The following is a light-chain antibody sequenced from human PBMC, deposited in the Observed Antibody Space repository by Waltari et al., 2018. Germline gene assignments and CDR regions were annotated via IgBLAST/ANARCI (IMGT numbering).Light chain of an antibody. V-gene: IGKV1-27*01. Sequence: DIQMTQSPSSLSASVGDRVTITCQASQDITNNLAWYQQKPGKVTKLLIYKASTLHSRVPSRFSGSGSGTDFTLTISSLQPEDFATYFCQHGYGAPPTFGGGTTVEIK. J-gene: IGKJ4*01. CDR1: QDITNN. CDR2: KAS. CDR3: QHGYGAPPT.